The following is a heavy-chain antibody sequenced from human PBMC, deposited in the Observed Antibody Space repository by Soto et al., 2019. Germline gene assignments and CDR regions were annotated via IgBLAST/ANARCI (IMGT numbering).Heavy chain of an antibody. CDR2: IYWDDDK. CDR3: ARIPGWLQGFDS. J-gene: IGHJ4*02. Sequence: ESGPTLVNPTQTLTLTCTFSGFSLSTTGVSVGWIRQPPGKALEWLALIYWDDDKRYSPSLKTRLTISKDTSKNQVVLTMTNMDPVDTATYFCARIPGWLQGFDSWGQGTLVTVSS. D-gene: IGHD6-19*01. CDR1: GFSLSTTGVS. V-gene: IGHV2-5*02.